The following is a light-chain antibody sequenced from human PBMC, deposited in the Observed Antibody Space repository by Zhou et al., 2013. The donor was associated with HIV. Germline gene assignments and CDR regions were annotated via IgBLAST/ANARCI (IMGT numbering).Light chain of an antibody. CDR2: GAS. Sequence: EIVLTQSPGTLSLSPGERATLSCRASQSVSSTYLAWYQQKPGQAPRLLIYGASSRATGIPDRFSGSGSGTVFTLTISRLEPEDFAVYYCQQYNNWPPHTFGQGTKLEIK. J-gene: IGKJ2*01. CDR3: QQYNNWPPHT. V-gene: IGKV3-20*01. CDR1: QSVSSTY.